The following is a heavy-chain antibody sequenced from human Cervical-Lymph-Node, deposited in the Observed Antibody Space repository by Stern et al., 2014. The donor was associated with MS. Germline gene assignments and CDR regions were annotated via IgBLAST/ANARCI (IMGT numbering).Heavy chain of an antibody. CDR1: GDTFSIYA. Sequence: VQLVQSGAEVKKPGSSVKVSCKASGDTFSIYAISWVRQAPGRGLEWMVGIIPILGTTNYAQKFQGRVTITADESTSTAYMELSSLISEDTAVYYCARPRTDGYNLHAFDFWGQGTMVTVSS. CDR2: IIPILGTT. CDR3: ARPRTDGYNLHAFDF. D-gene: IGHD5-24*01. J-gene: IGHJ3*01. V-gene: IGHV1-69*01.